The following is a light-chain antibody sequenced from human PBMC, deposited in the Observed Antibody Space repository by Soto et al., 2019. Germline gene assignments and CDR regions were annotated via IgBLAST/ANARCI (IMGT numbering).Light chain of an antibody. CDR3: QQSYSTPQT. CDR2: AAS. J-gene: IGKJ3*01. CDR1: QSVSSSY. V-gene: IGKV1-39*01. Sequence: TQSPGTLSLSPGERATLSCRASQSVSSSYLAWYQQKPGKAPKLLIYAASSLQSGVPSRFSGSGSGTDFTLTISSLQPEDFATYYCQQSYSTPQTFGPGTKVDIK.